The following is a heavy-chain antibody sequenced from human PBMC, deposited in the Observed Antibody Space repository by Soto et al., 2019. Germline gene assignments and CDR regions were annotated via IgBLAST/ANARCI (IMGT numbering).Heavy chain of an antibody. D-gene: IGHD2-21*02. Sequence: GGSLRLSCAASGFTFSSYGMHWVRQAPGKGLEWVAVISYDGSNKYYADSVKGRFTISRDNSKNTLYLQMNSLRAEDTAVYYCAKVQAYCGGDCPQPDYWGQGTLVTVSS. CDR1: GFTFSSYG. J-gene: IGHJ4*02. V-gene: IGHV3-30*18. CDR3: AKVQAYCGGDCPQPDY. CDR2: ISYDGSNK.